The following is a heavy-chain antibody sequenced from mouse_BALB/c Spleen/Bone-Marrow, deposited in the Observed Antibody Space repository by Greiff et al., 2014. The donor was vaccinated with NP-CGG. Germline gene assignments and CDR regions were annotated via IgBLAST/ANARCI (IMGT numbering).Heavy chain of an antibody. V-gene: IGHV1-39*01. Sequence: VQLKESGPELEKPGASVKISCKASGYSFTGYNMNWVKQSNGKSLGWIGNIDPYYGGTGYNQKFKGKATLTVDKSSSTAYTQLKSLTSEDSAVYYCARRGVHGPLDYWGQGTTLTVSS. D-gene: IGHD2-14*01. J-gene: IGHJ2*01. CDR1: GYSFTGYN. CDR3: ARRGVHGPLDY. CDR2: IDPYYGGT.